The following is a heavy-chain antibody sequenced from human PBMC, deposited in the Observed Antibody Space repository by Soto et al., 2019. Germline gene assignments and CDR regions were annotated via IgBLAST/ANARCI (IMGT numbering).Heavy chain of an antibody. CDR2: INAGNGNT. CDR3: ARVGCSSTSCYWFDP. D-gene: IGHD2-2*01. CDR1: GYTFTSFA. J-gene: IGHJ5*02. V-gene: IGHV1-3*01. Sequence: ASVKVSCKASGYTFTSFAIHRVRQAPGQRLEWKGWINAGNGNTKYSEKFQGRVTITRDTSASTAYMELSSLRSEDTAVYYCARVGCSSTSCYWFDPWGQGTLVTVSS.